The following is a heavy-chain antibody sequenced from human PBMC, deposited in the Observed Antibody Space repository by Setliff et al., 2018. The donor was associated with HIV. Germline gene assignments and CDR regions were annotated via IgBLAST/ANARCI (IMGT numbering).Heavy chain of an antibody. J-gene: IGHJ4*02. CDR1: GGSISTLNW. CDR3: ARDGRIAAAGTFDY. D-gene: IGHD6-13*01. CDR2: IYYSGST. V-gene: IGHV4-28*03. Sequence: SETLSLTCTVSGGSISTLNWWGWIRQTPGKGLEWIGYIYYSGSTYYNPSLKSRVTLSVDTSKNQFSLKLSSVTAADTAVYYCARDGRIAAAGTFDYWGQGTLVTVSS.